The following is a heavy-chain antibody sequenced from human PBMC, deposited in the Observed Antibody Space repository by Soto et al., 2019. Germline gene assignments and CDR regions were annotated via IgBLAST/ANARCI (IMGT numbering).Heavy chain of an antibody. CDR2: ISAYNGNT. J-gene: IGHJ6*02. CDR1: GYTFTSYG. D-gene: IGHD2-21*02. V-gene: IGHV1-18*01. CDR3: ARWDCGGDCSTYYYYGMDV. Sequence: GASVKVSCKASGYTFTSYGISWVRQAPGQGLEWMGWISAYNGNTNYAQKLQGRVTMTTDTSTSTAYMELRSLISDDTAVYFCARWDCGGDCSTYYYYGMDVWGQGTTVTAP.